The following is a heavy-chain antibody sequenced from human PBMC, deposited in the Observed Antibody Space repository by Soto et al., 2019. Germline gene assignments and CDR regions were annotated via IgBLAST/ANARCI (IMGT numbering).Heavy chain of an antibody. V-gene: IGHV1-46*03. Sequence: GASVKVSCKASGYTFTSYYMHWVRQAPGQGLEWMGIINPSGGSTSYAQKLQGRVTMTRDTSTSTVYMELSSLRSEDTAVYYCARDRVHFRSSSWYGGPGYWGQGTLVTVSS. CDR1: GYTFTSYY. J-gene: IGHJ4*02. D-gene: IGHD6-13*01. CDR2: INPSGGST. CDR3: ARDRVHFRSSSWYGGPGY.